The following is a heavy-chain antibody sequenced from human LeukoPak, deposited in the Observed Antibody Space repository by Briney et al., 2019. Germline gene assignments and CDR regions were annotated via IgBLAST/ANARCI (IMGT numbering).Heavy chain of an antibody. CDR3: ARHPLKAYVSDWFDP. CDR2: IFYSGST. J-gene: IGHJ5*02. V-gene: IGHV4-39*01. Sequence: NPSETLSLTCTVSGGSISSRRYYWGWLRQPPGKGLEWIASIFYSGSTYHNPSLKSRVTISVDTSKRQFSLKLSSVTAADTAVYFCARHPLKAYVSDWFDPWGQGTLVTVSS. D-gene: IGHD3-10*02. CDR1: GGSISSRRYY.